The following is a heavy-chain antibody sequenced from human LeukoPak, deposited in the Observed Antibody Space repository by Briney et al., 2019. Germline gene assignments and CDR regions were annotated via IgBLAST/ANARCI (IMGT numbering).Heavy chain of an antibody. CDR2: IYSGGST. D-gene: IGHD6-19*01. CDR1: EFSVGSNY. J-gene: IGHJ4*02. CDR3: AKGVAVPLDY. Sequence: GGSLRLSCAASEFSVGSNYMTWVRQAPGKGLEWVSLIYSGGSTYYADSVKGRFTISRDNSKNTLYLQMNSLRAEDTAVYYCAKGVAVPLDYWGQGTLVTVSS. V-gene: IGHV3-66*01.